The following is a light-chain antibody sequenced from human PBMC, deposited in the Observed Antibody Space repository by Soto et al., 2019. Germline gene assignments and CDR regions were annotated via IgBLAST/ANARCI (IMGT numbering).Light chain of an antibody. CDR2: STN. J-gene: IGLJ3*02. CDR3: VLYMNSGTR. Sequence: QTVVTQEPSLSVSPGGTVTLTCGLSSGSVSTSYYPSWYQQTPGQAPRTLIYSTNTRSSGVPDRFSGSILGNKAALTITGAPADDESDYYSVLYMNSGTRFGGGTKLTV. CDR1: SGSVSTSYY. V-gene: IGLV8-61*01.